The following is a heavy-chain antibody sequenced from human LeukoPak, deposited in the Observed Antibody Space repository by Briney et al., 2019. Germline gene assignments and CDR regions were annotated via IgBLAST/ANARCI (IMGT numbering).Heavy chain of an antibody. D-gene: IGHD3-3*01. CDR2: ISGSGDDT. J-gene: IGHJ4*02. CDR1: GFTFNNFA. CDR3: AKGRDLYDFWSGYYSYYFDY. V-gene: IGHV3-23*01. Sequence: GGSLRLSCAASGFTFNNFAMTWVRQVPGKGLEWVSTISGSGDDTYYADSVRGRFTISRDDSRDTVYLQMNSLRAEDTAVYYCAKGRDLYDFWSGYYSYYFDYWGQGTLVSVSS.